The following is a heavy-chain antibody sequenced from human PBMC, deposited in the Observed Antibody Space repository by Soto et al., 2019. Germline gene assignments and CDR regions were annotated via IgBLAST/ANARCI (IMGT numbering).Heavy chain of an antibody. V-gene: IGHV4-31*03. J-gene: IGHJ6*02. CDR3: ARDYTLWGYDYGTRNQDSYYYGMDV. D-gene: IGHD5-12*01. CDR2: IYYSGST. CDR1: GGSISSGGYY. Sequence: SETLSLTCTVSGGSISSGGYYWSWIRQHPGKGLEWIGYIYYSGSTYYNSSLKSRVTISVDTSKNQFSLKLSSVTAADTAVYYCARDYTLWGYDYGTRNQDSYYYGMDVWGQGTTVTVS.